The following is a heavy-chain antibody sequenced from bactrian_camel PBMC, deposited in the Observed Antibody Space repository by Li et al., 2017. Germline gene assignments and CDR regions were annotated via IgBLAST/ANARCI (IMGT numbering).Heavy chain of an antibody. CDR3: AADLVYPGCYCTGEYCLDRDYNY. CDR2: IGTSGGRI. Sequence: QLVESGGGSVQAGGSLRLSCAVSGYASNRNCLSWFRQAAGKPREGVALIGTSGGRIYYADSVKGRFTISRDNAKDTVYLEMNSLKPEDTAMYYCAADLVYPGCYCTGEYCLDRDYNYRGRGTQVTVS. V-gene: IGHV3S40*01. D-gene: IGHD5*01. CDR1: GYASNRNC. J-gene: IGHJ4*01.